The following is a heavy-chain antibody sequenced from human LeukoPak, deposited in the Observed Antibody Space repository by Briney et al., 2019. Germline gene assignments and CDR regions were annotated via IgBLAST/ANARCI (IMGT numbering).Heavy chain of an antibody. CDR2: IWHDGSHK. Sequence: AGGSLRLSCAASGFTFSTYGMHWVRQAPGKGLEWITVIWHDGSHKDYADSVKGRFTIARDNAKNSLYLQMNSLRAEDTALYYCAKGEGSGIHYYSMDVWGQGTTVTVSS. CDR3: AKGEGSGIHYYSMDV. CDR1: GFTFSTYG. D-gene: IGHD3-10*01. J-gene: IGHJ6*02. V-gene: IGHV3-33*03.